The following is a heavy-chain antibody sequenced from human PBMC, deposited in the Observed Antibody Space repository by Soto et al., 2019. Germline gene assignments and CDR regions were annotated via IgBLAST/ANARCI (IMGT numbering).Heavy chain of an antibody. V-gene: IGHV3-9*01. CDR1: GFTFDDYA. D-gene: IGHD6-19*01. J-gene: IGHJ4*02. CDR2: ISWNSGSI. CDR3: AKDSQGAVAGTADY. Sequence: PRLSCAASGFTFDDYAMHWVRQAPGKGLEWVSGISWNSGSIGYADSVKGRFTISRDNAKNSLYLQMNSLRAEDTALYYCAKDSQGAVAGTADYWGQGTLVTASS.